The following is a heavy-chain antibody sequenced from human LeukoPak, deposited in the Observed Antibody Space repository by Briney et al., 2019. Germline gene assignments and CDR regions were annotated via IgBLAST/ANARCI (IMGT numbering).Heavy chain of an antibody. CDR2: FDRKNGDT. CDR1: GFTLADLS. J-gene: IGHJ6*03. CDR3: ATGVFCATTTCPGYQHYYYFMDV. V-gene: IGHV1-24*01. Sequence: ASVKVSCKVSGFTLADLSMHWVRQAPGKGLEWVGGFDRKNGDTIYAQRFRDRVTLTEDTSTGTAYMDLSSLSADDTAVYYCATGVFCATTTCPGYQHYYYFMDVWGKGTTVTVSS. D-gene: IGHD2-2*01.